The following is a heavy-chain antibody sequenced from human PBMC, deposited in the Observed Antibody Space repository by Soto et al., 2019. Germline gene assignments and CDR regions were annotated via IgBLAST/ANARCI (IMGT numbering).Heavy chain of an antibody. CDR1: GYTFTSYD. D-gene: IGHD2-15*01. V-gene: IGHV1-8*01. CDR2: MNPNSGNT. Sequence: QVQLVQSGAEVKKPGASVKVSCKASGYTFTSYDINWVRQATGQGLEWMGWMNPNSGNTGYAQKFQGRVTMTRHTPISTAYMELSSLRSEDAAVYYCARVVGCSGGSCYSLNAFDIWGQGTMVTVSS. J-gene: IGHJ3*02. CDR3: ARVVGCSGGSCYSLNAFDI.